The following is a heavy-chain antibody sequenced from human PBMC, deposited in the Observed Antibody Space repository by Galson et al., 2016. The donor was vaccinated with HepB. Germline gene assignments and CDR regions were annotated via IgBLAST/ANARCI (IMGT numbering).Heavy chain of an antibody. CDR3: ATEIHNQIAVLYFDY. V-gene: IGHV1-69*13. J-gene: IGHJ4*02. D-gene: IGHD6-19*01. CDR2: IIPIFGAA. Sequence: SVKVSCKASGGTFSNYAISWVRQAPGQGLEWMGGIIPIFGAANYAQKFQGRVTITADESTTTAYMELSSLRSEDTAEYYCATEIHNQIAVLYFDYWGQGTQVTVSS. CDR1: GGTFSNYA.